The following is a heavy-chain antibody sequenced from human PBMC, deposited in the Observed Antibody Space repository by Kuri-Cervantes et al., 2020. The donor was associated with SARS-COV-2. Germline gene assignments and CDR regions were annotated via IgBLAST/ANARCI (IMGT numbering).Heavy chain of an antibody. J-gene: IGHJ6*03. CDR3: ARVDFWSGYDVMDV. CDR1: GYTFTSYG. CDR2: INPNSGGT. Sequence: ASVKVSCKASGYTFTSYGISWVRQAPGQGLEWMGWINPNSGGTNYAQKFQGRVTMTRDTSISTAYMELSRLRSDDTAVYYCARVDFWSGYDVMDVWGKGTTVTVSS. V-gene: IGHV1-2*02. D-gene: IGHD3-3*01.